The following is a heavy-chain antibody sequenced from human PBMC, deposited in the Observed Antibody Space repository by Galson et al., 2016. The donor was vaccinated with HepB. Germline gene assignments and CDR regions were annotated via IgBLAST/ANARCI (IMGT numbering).Heavy chain of an antibody. J-gene: IGHJ4*02. D-gene: IGHD1-26*01. CDR2: IRGQSDGGTS. Sequence: SLRLSCAASGINFNVAWMNWVRQVPGKGLEWVGRIRGQSDGGTSDYAAPVKGRIVISRDDSQNMLFLQMNSLKTEDTAVYYCVTGGGNYGFDFWGQGALVTVSS. V-gene: IGHV3-15*07. CDR1: GINFNVAW. CDR3: VTGGGNYGFDF.